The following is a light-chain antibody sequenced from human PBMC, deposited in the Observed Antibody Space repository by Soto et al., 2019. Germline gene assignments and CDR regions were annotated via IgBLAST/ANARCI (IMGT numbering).Light chain of an antibody. CDR1: QSIAGY. J-gene: IGKJ1*01. CDR3: QQSHSTPRT. V-gene: IGKV1-39*01. CDR2: ATS. Sequence: DIQMTQSPSSLSASVGDRVTITCRASQSIAGYLNWYQQKPGEAPKLLIYATSTLQSGVPSRFSGSGSGADYTLTISILQPEDFATYSCQQSHSTPRTFGQGTKVEIK.